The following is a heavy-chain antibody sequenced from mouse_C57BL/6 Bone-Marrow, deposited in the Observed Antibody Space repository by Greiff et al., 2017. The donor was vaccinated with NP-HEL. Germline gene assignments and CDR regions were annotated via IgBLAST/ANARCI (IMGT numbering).Heavy chain of an antibody. Sequence: VQLQQSGAELVRPGASVKLSCTASGFNIKDDYMHWVKQRPEQGLEWIGWIDPENGDTEYASKFQGKATITADTSSNTAYLQLSSLTSEDTAVYYCTNDYDGCAYWGQGTLVTVSA. V-gene: IGHV14-4*01. J-gene: IGHJ3*01. CDR1: GFNIKDDY. D-gene: IGHD2-4*01. CDR2: IDPENGDT. CDR3: TNDYDGCAY.